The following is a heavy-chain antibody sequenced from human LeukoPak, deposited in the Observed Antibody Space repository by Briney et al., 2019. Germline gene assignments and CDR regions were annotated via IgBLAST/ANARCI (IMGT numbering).Heavy chain of an antibody. CDR3: ARVHLRVFDY. CDR2: IYYSGST. J-gene: IGHJ4*02. CDR1: GCSISSYY. V-gene: IGHV4-59*01. Sequence: SETLSLTCTVSGCSISSYYWSWIRQPPGKGLEWIGYIYYSGSTNYNPSLKSRVTISVDTSKNQFSLKLSSVTSADTSVYYCARVHLRVFDYGGQGTLVTVSS.